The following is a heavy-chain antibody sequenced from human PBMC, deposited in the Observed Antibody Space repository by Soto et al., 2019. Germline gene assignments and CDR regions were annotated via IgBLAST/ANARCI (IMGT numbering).Heavy chain of an antibody. Sequence: SETLSLTCVVSNFSISSGYYWGCIRQSPGKGLECIASIYRSGTTSYNPSLKSRVTISVDPSKNQFSPMLTAVTAADTAVYYCARTHSGSYYSVFNYWGRGSLVTVSS. D-gene: IGHD1-26*01. J-gene: IGHJ4*02. CDR3: ARTHSGSYYSVFNY. CDR1: NFSISSGYY. V-gene: IGHV4-38-2*01. CDR2: IYRSGTT.